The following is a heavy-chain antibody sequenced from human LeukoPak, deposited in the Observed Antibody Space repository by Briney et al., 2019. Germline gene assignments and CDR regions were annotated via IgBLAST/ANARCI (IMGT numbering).Heavy chain of an antibody. CDR2: IYGDGSFT. D-gene: IGHD6-13*01. Sequence: GGSLRLSCAASGFTFSNFWMHWVRQAPGKGLVWVALIYGDGSFTRYADSVKGRFTISRDNSKNTLYLQMNSLRAEDTAIYFCAKVSSSSSWWHFDYWGQGTLATVSS. CDR1: GFTFSNFW. J-gene: IGHJ4*02. CDR3: AKVSSSSSWWHFDY. V-gene: IGHV3-74*01.